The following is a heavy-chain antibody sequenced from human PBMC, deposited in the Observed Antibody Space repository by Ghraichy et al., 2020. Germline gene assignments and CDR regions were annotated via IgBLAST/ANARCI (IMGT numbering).Heavy chain of an antibody. J-gene: IGHJ5*02. CDR1: GYTFTGYY. V-gene: IGHV1-2*02. CDR2: INPNIGVT. Sequence: ASVKVSCKASGYTFTGYYMYWVRQAPGQGLEWMGWINPNIGVTNYAQKFQGRVTMTRDTSISTAFMELSRLGSDDTAVYYCARVWSTVVTGNDWFDPWGQGTLVTVSS. D-gene: IGHD2-21*02. CDR3: ARVWSTVVTGNDWFDP.